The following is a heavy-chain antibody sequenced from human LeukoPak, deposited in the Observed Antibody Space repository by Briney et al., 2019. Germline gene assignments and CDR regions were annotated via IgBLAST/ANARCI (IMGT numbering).Heavy chain of an antibody. Sequence: GVSLRLSCAASGFTVSSNYMSWVRQAPGKGLEWVSVIYSGGSTYYADSVKGRFTISRDNPKNTLYLQMNSLRAEDTAVYYCARDREPGIAAAGGFDYWGQGTLVTVSS. CDR1: GFTVSSNY. J-gene: IGHJ4*02. CDR2: IYSGGST. D-gene: IGHD6-13*01. CDR3: ARDREPGIAAAGGFDY. V-gene: IGHV3-66*01.